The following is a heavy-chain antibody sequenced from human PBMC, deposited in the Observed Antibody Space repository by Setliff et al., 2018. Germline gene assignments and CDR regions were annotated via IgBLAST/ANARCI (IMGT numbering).Heavy chain of an antibody. D-gene: IGHD2-2*01. CDR3: ARDRRCSSTSCWTGDAFDS. CDR2: INTNTGHP. CDR1: GYTFTSYA. J-gene: IGHJ3*02. Sequence: ASVKVSCKASGYTFTSYAMNWVRQAPGQGLEWMGWINTNTGHPTYAQGFTGRFVFSLDTSVSTAYLQISRLKAEDTAVYYCARDRRCSSTSCWTGDAFDSLGQGKMVTVSS. V-gene: IGHV7-4-1*02.